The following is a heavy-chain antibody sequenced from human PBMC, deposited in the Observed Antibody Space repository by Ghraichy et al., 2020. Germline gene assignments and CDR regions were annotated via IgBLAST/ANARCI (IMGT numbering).Heavy chain of an antibody. CDR2: IRGGGGNT. V-gene: IGHV3-23*01. Sequence: LSLTCAASGFTFNSYAMVWVRQAPEKGLEWVSGIRGGGGNTYYADSVRGRFTISRDNSQNMLYLQMNSLRVDDTAVYYCGKDPNGDYLGAFDFWGRGTVVTVSS. CDR3: GKDPNGDYLGAFDF. J-gene: IGHJ3*01. D-gene: IGHD4-17*01. CDR1: GFTFNSYA.